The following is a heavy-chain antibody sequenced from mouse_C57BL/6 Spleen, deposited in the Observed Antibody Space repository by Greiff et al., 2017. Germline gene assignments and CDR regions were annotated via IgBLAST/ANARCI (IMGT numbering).Heavy chain of an antibody. CDR1: GYTFTDYY. CDR2: INPYNGGT. V-gene: IGHV1-19*01. J-gene: IGHJ4*01. CDR3: ARRLTGYAMDY. D-gene: IGHD4-1*01. Sequence: VQLKESGPVLVKPGASVKMSCKASGYTFTDYYMNWVKQSHGKSLEWIGVINPYNGGTSYNQKFKGKATLTVDKSSSTAYMELNSLTSEDSAVDYCARRLTGYAMDYWGQGTSVTVSS.